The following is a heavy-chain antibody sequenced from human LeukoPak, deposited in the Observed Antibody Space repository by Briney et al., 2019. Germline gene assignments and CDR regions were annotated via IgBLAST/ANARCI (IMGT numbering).Heavy chain of an antibody. CDR2: ITWDGGST. CDR1: GFTFDDYA. Sequence: GGSLRLSCAASGFTFDDYAMHWVRQAPGKGLEWVSLITWDGGSTYYADSVKGRFTISRDNSKNSLYLQMNSLRAEDTALYYCAKDIGEDIVVVPAAGRAFDIWGQGTMVTVSS. CDR3: AKDIGEDIVVVPAAGRAFDI. D-gene: IGHD2-2*01. J-gene: IGHJ3*02. V-gene: IGHV3-43D*03.